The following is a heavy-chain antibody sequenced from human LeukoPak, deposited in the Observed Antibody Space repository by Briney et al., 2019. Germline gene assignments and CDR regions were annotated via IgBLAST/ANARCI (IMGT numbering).Heavy chain of an antibody. J-gene: IGHJ4*02. CDR3: AKRWGSYHFDY. Sequence: PGGSLRLSCAASGFTFSNAWMSWVRQAPGKGLEWVGRIKSKTDGGTTDYAAPVKGRFTISRDDSKNTLYLQMNSLRAEDTAVYYCAKRWGSYHFDYWGQGTLVTVSS. D-gene: IGHD1-26*01. CDR1: GFTFSNAW. CDR2: IKSKTDGGTT. V-gene: IGHV3-15*01.